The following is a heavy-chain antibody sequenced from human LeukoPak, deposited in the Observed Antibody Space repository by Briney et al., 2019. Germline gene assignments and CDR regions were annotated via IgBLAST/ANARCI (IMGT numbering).Heavy chain of an antibody. CDR2: ISGDGSGT. CDR3: AREGSITDDAFDI. Sequence: GGSLRLSCGASGFTFSTYWMHWVRQVPGKGLVWVARISGDGSGTSFAVSVRGRFAISRDNAKNTVYLQMNSLRAEDTAIYYCAREGSITDDAFDIWGQGTMVTVS. D-gene: IGHD3-10*01. V-gene: IGHV3-74*01. CDR1: GFTFSTYW. J-gene: IGHJ3*02.